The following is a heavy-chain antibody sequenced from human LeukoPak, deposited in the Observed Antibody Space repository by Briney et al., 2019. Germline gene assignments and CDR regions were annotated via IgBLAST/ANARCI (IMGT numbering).Heavy chain of an antibody. CDR3: ARMGATTPHSANPDY. Sequence: SETLSLTCTVSGGSISNYFWSWVRQPPGKGLEWIGYIYYSGATNYSPSLRSRLTISVDTSKDQLYMTLNSVTAADTAVYYCARMGATTPHSANPDYWGQGTLVTVSS. CDR1: GGSISNYF. V-gene: IGHV4-59*01. CDR2: IYYSGAT. J-gene: IGHJ4*02. D-gene: IGHD1-1*01.